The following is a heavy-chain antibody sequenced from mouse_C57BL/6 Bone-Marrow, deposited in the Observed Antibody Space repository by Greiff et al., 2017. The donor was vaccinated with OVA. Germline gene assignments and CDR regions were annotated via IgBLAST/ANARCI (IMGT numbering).Heavy chain of an antibody. V-gene: IGHV7-1*01. CDR1: GFTFSDFY. CDR2: SRNKANDYTT. D-gene: IGHD1-1*01. CDR3: ARDGYYGIYAMDY. J-gene: IGHJ4*01. Sequence: EVKLMESGGGLVQSGRSLRLSCATSGFTFSDFYMEWVRQAPGKGLEWIAASRNKANDYTTEYSASVKGRFIVSRDTSQSILYLQMNALRAEDTAIYYCARDGYYGIYAMDYWGQGTSVTVSS.